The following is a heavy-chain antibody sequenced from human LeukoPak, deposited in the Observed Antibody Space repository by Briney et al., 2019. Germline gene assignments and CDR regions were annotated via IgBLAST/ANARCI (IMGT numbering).Heavy chain of an antibody. J-gene: IGHJ3*02. CDR3: ARDLVTVTKGFDI. D-gene: IGHD4-17*01. CDR2: ISYIGTT. V-gene: IGHV4-59*11. CDR1: GDSFSSHY. Sequence: SETLSLTCAVSGDSFSSHYWTWIRQPPGGGLEWIGYISYIGTTNYNPSLKSRVTITIDTSKNQFSLKLSSVTTADTAVYYCARDLVTVTKGFDIWGLGTMVSVSS.